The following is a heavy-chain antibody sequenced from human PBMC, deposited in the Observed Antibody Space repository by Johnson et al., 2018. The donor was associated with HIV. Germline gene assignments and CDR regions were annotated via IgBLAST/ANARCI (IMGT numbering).Heavy chain of an antibody. CDR2: MSYDGSDK. Sequence: QMMLVESGGGVVQPGRSLRLSCAASGLTFGSYPLHWVRQAPGRGLEWVAVMSYDGSDKYYANSVKGRFSMSRDNSKNTLSLLMNSLREEDTAVYYCVRDLCLIGPWGAFDSWGQGTRVTVSS. J-gene: IGHJ3*02. CDR1: GLTFGSYP. D-gene: IGHD2/OR15-2a*01. V-gene: IGHV3-30-3*01. CDR3: VRDLCLIGPWGAFDS.